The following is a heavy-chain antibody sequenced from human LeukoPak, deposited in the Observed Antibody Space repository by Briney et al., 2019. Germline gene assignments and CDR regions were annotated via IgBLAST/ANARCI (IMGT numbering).Heavy chain of an antibody. CDR2: IIPILGTA. D-gene: IGHD7-27*01. V-gene: IGHV1-69*13. CDR3: ARDLTGDYGMDV. J-gene: IGHJ6*02. CDR1: GGTFNSYT. Sequence: GASVKVSCKASGGTFNSYTINWVRQAPGQGLEWMGGIIPILGTANYAQRFQGRVTITADESTSTAYMELTSLRSEDTAVYYCARDLTGDYGMDVWGQGTTVTVSS.